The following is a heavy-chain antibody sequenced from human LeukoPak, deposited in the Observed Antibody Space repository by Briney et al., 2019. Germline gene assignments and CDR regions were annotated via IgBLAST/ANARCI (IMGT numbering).Heavy chain of an antibody. J-gene: IGHJ6*02. V-gene: IGHV3-66*01. CDR2: IYSGGST. CDR1: GFTVSSNY. CDR3: AKEGYYYDSSGYNYYYGMDV. D-gene: IGHD3-22*01. Sequence: GGSLRLSCAASGFTVSSNYMSWVRQAPGKGLEWVSVIYSGGSTYYADSVKGRFTISRDNSKNTLYLQMNSLRAEDTAVYYCAKEGYYYDSSGYNYYYGMDVWGQGTTVTVS.